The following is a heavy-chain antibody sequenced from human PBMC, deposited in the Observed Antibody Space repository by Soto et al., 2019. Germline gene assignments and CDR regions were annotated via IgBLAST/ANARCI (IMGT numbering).Heavy chain of an antibody. D-gene: IGHD6-13*01. CDR2: INHSGST. Sequence: SETLSLTCAVYGGSFSGYYWSWIRQPPGKGLEWIGEINHSGSTNYNPSLKSRVTISVDTSKNQFSLKLSSVTAAGTAVYYCARLSYSSSWTLLDAFDIWGQGTMVT. CDR3: ARLSYSSSWTLLDAFDI. J-gene: IGHJ3*02. CDR1: GGSFSGYY. V-gene: IGHV4-34*01.